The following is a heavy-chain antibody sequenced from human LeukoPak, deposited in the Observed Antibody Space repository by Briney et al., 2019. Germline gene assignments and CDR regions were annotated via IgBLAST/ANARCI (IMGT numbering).Heavy chain of an antibody. J-gene: IGHJ5*02. CDR2: VRYDGSNE. Sequence: GGSLRLSCAASGFTFSSYGMHWVRQAPGKGLEWVAFVRYDGSNEYYADSVKGRFTISRDNSKNMLYLQMNSLRAEDTALYYCAKDRIGYCSSTSCYQGSWGQGTLVTVSS. CDR3: AKDRIGYCSSTSCYQGS. D-gene: IGHD2-2*01. V-gene: IGHV3-30*02. CDR1: GFTFSSYG.